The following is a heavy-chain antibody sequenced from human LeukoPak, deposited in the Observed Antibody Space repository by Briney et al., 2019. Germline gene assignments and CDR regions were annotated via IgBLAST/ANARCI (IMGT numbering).Heavy chain of an antibody. V-gene: IGHV4-59*11. D-gene: IGHD6-13*01. J-gene: IGHJ4*02. CDR2: IYDSETT. CDR1: GVSMNNHY. Sequence: PSETLSLTCSVSGVSMNNHYWRWLRQPPGKGLEWLGYIYDSETTSYNPSLEGRVTISVDTSKNQFSLNLTSVTAADTALYYCASRPGGSTWYGVFDFWSRGTLITVSS. CDR3: ASRPGGSTWYGVFDF.